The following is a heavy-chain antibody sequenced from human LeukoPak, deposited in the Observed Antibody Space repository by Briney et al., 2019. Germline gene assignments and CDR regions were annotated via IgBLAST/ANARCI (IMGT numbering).Heavy chain of an antibody. CDR1: GFTFSSYG. CDR3: ARDWDYYDSSGPNYYFDY. CDR2: ISDDGANK. Sequence: GGSLRLSCAASGFTFSSYGMHWVRQAPGKGLEWVTVISDDGANKYYADSVKGRFTISRDNSKNTLYLQMNSLRAEDTAVYYCARDWDYYDSSGPNYYFDYWGQGTLVTVSS. J-gene: IGHJ4*02. V-gene: IGHV3-30*03. D-gene: IGHD3-22*01.